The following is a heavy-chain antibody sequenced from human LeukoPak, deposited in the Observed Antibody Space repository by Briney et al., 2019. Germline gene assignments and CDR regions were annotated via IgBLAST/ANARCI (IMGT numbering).Heavy chain of an antibody. J-gene: IGHJ5*02. Sequence: GGSLRLSCAASGFTFNDNYMNWVRQAPGQGLEWVSIIYSGGNTYYADSVKGRFTISRDNSKNTLYLQMDSLRAEDTAVYYCARGLTCPDLWGQGTLVTVSS. CDR1: GFTFNDNY. V-gene: IGHV3-66*01. CDR3: ARGLTCPDL. D-gene: IGHD3-16*01. CDR2: IYSGGNT.